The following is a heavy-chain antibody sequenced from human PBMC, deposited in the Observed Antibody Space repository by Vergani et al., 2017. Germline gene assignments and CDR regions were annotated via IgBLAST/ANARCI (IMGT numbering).Heavy chain of an antibody. CDR3: ARGMTTGTTDLEGFDI. V-gene: IGHV3-66*02. CDR2: INIGGRT. CDR1: SFSVSSHY. D-gene: IGHD4-17*01. Sequence: LVESGGGLVQPGGSLRLSCAASSFSVSSHYMTWVRQAPGKGLEWVSTINIGGRTSYADSVKGRLTLTRDDSKNTLHLQMNSLRPEDTAVYYCARGMTTGTTDLEGFDIWGQGTMVSVSS. J-gene: IGHJ3*02.